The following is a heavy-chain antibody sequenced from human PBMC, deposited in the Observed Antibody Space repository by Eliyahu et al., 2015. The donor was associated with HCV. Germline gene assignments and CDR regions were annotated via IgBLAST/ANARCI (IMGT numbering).Heavy chain of an antibody. V-gene: IGHV3-73*01. CDR1: XFTFSGSA. CDR2: IRSKANSYAT. Sequence: EVQLVESGGGLXQPXGSLXLXCAXXXFTFSGSAMHWVRQASGKGLEWVGRIRSKANSYATAYAASVKGRFTISRDDSKNTAYLQMNSLKTEDTAVYYCTGALKNWFDPWGQGTLVTVSS. CDR3: TGALKNWFDP. J-gene: IGHJ5*02. D-gene: IGHD4/OR15-4a*01.